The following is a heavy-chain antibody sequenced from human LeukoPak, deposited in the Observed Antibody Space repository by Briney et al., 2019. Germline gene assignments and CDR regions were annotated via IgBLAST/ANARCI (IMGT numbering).Heavy chain of an antibody. V-gene: IGHV1-2*06. CDR3: AREVATTRPRPQWYAFDI. Sequence: ASVKVSCKASGYTFTGYYMHWVRQAPGQGLEWMGRINPNSGGTNYAQKFQGRVTMTRDTSISTAYMELSRLRSDDTAVYYCAREVATTRPRPQWYAFDIWGQGTMVTVSS. J-gene: IGHJ3*02. CDR1: GYTFTGYY. D-gene: IGHD5-12*01. CDR2: INPNSGGT.